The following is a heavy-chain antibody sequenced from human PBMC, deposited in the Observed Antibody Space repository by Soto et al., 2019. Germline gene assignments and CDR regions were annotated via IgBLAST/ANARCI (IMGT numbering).Heavy chain of an antibody. CDR3: ARAPPHRKGYYYGMDV. CDR1: CGSISSYY. V-gene: IGHV4-59*01. CDR2: IYYSGST. Sequence: SATLSLTCTVSCGSISSYYWSWIRQPPGKGLEWIGYIYYSGSTNYNPSLKSRVTISVDTSKNQFSLKLSSVTAADTAVYYCARAPPHRKGYYYGMDVWGQGTTVTVSS. J-gene: IGHJ6*02.